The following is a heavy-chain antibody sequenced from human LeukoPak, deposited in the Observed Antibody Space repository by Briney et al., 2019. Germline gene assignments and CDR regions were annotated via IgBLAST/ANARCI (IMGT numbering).Heavy chain of an antibody. CDR2: IYYSGST. Sequence: PSETLSLTCTVSGGSVSSGSYYWSWIRQPPGKGLEWIGYIYYSGSTNYNPSLKSRVTISVDTSKNQFSLKLSSVTAADTAVYYCARGFGGVIAHFDYWGQGTLVTVSS. J-gene: IGHJ4*02. V-gene: IGHV4-61*01. D-gene: IGHD3-16*02. CDR1: GGSVSSGSYY. CDR3: ARGFGGVIAHFDY.